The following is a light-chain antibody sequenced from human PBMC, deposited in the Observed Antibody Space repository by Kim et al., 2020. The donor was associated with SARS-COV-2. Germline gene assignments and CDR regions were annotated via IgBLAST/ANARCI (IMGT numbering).Light chain of an antibody. J-gene: IGKJ2*02. CDR1: QTITNNF. CDR2: APS. CDR3: QQCDASPLCT. V-gene: IGKV3-20*01. Sequence: EIVLTQSPDTLSLSPGERATLSCRASQTITNNFLAWYQLKPGQPPRLLIFAPSSRATGIPDRFSGSGSGTDFTLTISGLEPEDFGMYYCQQCDASPLCTFGQGTKVDIK.